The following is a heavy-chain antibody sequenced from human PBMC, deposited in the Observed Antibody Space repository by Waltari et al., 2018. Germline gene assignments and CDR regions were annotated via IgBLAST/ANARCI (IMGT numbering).Heavy chain of an antibody. J-gene: IGHJ4*02. CDR3: ATDRSRGYYTGY. D-gene: IGHD3-3*01. CDR2: FDPEDGET. V-gene: IGHV1-24*01. CDR1: GYTLTELS. Sequence: QVQLVQSGAEVKKPGASVKVSCKVSGYTLTELSMHWVRQAPGKGLEWMGGFDPEDGETIYAQKFQGRVTITADTSTDTAYMELSSLRSEDTAVYYCATDRSRGYYTGYWGQGTLVIVSS.